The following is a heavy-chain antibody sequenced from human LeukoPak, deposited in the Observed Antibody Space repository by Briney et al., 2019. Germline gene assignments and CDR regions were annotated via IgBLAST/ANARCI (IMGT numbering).Heavy chain of an antibody. Sequence: PGGSLRLSCAASGFTFSTFAMSWVRLAPGKGLEWVSAISGSGGSTYYADSVKGRFTISRDNSKNTLYLQMNSLRAEDTAVYYCAKDWDYYDSSGYKRYREDYWGQGTLVTVSS. V-gene: IGHV3-23*01. D-gene: IGHD3-22*01. CDR2: ISGSGGST. CDR3: AKDWDYYDSSGYKRYREDY. J-gene: IGHJ4*02. CDR1: GFTFSTFA.